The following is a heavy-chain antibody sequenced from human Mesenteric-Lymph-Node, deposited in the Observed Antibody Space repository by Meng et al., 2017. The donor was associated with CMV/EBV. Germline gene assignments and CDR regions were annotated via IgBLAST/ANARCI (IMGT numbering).Heavy chain of an antibody. J-gene: IGHJ4*02. D-gene: IGHD3-22*01. CDR3: ARTGGTYYYDSSGYRPFDH. V-gene: IGHV3-74*01. Sequence: GGSLRLSCAASGFTFSNYWMHWVRQAPGKGLVWVAHINVDESTTNYADSVKGRFTISRDNAKNTLFLQMNSLRAEDTAVYYCARTGGTYYYDSSGYRPFDHWGQGMLVTVSS. CDR2: INVDESTT. CDR1: GFTFSNYW.